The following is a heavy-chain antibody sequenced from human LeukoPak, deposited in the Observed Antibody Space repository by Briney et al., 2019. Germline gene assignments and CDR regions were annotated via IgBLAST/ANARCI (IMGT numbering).Heavy chain of an antibody. CDR1: GGSISSTTYY. V-gene: IGHV4-39*01. J-gene: IGHJ4*02. D-gene: IGHD2-21*02. CDR2: IYYTGSS. Sequence: SETLSLTCTVSGGSISSTTYYWGWIRQPPGKGLEWIGSIYYTGSSYYNPSLKSRVTISVDTSKNQFSLRLSSVTAADTAVYHCARHGHHGDHDYWGQGALVTVSS. CDR3: ARHGHHGDHDY.